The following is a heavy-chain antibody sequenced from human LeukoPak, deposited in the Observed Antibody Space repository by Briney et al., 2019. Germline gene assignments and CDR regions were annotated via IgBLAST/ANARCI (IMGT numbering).Heavy chain of an antibody. CDR2: IKRDGSEK. Sequence: PGGSLRLSCAASGFTFSSYWMNWVRQAPGKGLEWVANIKRDGSEKYYVDSVKGRFTISRDNAKNSLYLQMHSLRAEDTAVYYCASGGYDGPFDYWGQGTLVTVSS. CDR3: ASGGYDGPFDY. CDR1: GFTFSSYW. J-gene: IGHJ4*02. D-gene: IGHD5-12*01. V-gene: IGHV3-7*01.